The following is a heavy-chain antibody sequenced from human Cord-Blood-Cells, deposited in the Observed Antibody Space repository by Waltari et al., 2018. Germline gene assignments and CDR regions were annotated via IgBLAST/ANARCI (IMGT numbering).Heavy chain of an antibody. CDR1: GYTLTALS. D-gene: IGHD4-17*01. CDR2: FDPKDGET. CDR3: ATVPTDYGDYSDAFDI. V-gene: IGHV1-24*01. J-gene: IGHJ3*02. Sequence: QVQLVQSGAEVKKPGASVKVSCKVSGYTLTALSQQWVRPAPGKGREWMGGFDPKDGETIYAQKFQGRVTMNEDTSTDTAYMELSSLRSEDTAVYYCATVPTDYGDYSDAFDIWGQGTMVTVSS.